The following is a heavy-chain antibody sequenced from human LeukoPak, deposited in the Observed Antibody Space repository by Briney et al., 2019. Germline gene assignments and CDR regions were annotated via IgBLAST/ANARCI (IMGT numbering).Heavy chain of an antibody. CDR1: GFTFSSYA. D-gene: IGHD5-12*01. V-gene: IGHV3-23*01. CDR3: ARDSLYIGSPH. J-gene: IGHJ4*02. CDR2: ISGSGGST. Sequence: GGSLRLSCAASGFTFSSYAMSWVRQAPGKGLEWVSAISGSGGSTYYADSVKGRFTISRDNSKNTLYLQMNSLRAEDTAVYYCARDSLYIGSPHWGQGTLVTVSS.